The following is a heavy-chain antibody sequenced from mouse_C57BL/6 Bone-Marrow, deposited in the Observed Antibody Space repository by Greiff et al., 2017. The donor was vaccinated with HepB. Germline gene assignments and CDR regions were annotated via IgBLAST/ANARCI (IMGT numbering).Heavy chain of an antibody. CDR2: IHPNSGST. CDR1: GYTFTSYW. D-gene: IGHD4-1*01. V-gene: IGHV1-64*01. CDR3: ARVTGTRYYFDY. Sequence: VQLQQPGAELVKPGASVKLSCKASGYTFTSYWMHWVKQRPGQGLEWIGMIHPNSGSTNYNEKFKSKATLTVDKSSSTAYMQLSSLTSEDSAVYYWARVTGTRYYFDYWGQGTTLTVSS. J-gene: IGHJ2*01.